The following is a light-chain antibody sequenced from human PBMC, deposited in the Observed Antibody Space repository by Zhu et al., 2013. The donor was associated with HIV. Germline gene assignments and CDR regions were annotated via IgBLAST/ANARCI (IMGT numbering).Light chain of an antibody. CDR1: QSISSTY. CDR3: QQYNNWPPLT. CDR2: GVS. V-gene: IGKV3-20*01. J-gene: IGKJ4*01. Sequence: DIVLTQSPGMLSLSPGERATLSCRASQSISSTYLAWYQQKPGQAPRLLIYGVSSRATGIPDRFSGSGSGTQFTLTISSLQSEDFAVYYCQQYNNWPPLTFGGGTKVEIK.